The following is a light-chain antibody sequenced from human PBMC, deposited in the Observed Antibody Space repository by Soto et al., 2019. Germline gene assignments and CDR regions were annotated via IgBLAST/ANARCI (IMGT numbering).Light chain of an antibody. CDR3: SSYTAASALIL. Sequence: QSVLTQPASVSGSPGQSITISCTGTSSDVAGYNYVSWYQQHPGRAPQLILFDVNTRPSGVSNRLSGSKSGSTASLTISGLQAEDEADYYCSSYTAASALILFGGGTKVTVL. V-gene: IGLV2-14*03. J-gene: IGLJ2*01. CDR1: SSDVAGYNY. CDR2: DVN.